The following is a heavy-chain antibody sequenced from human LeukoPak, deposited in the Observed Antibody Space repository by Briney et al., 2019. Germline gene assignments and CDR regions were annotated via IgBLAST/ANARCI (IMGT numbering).Heavy chain of an antibody. CDR3: AKDIGGGLLEY. CDR1: GFTFGANS. Sequence: GGSLRLSCVASGFTFGANSMHWARQVPGQGLEWVSLINGDGYTYYAASVNGRFTVSRDNRKNSLYLQMSSLRPEDSALYYCAKDIGGGLLEYWGQGTLVTVSS. D-gene: IGHD2-15*01. CDR2: INGDGYT. V-gene: IGHV3-43*02. J-gene: IGHJ4*02.